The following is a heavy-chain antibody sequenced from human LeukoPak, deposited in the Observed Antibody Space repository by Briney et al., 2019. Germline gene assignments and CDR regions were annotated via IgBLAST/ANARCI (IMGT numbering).Heavy chain of an antibody. CDR1: GFTFSSYG. D-gene: IGHD6-19*01. CDR2: IRYDGSNK. Sequence: GGSLRLSCAASGFTFSSYGMHWVRQAPGKGLEWVAFIRYDGSNKYYADSVKGRFTISRDNAKNSLYLRMNSLRAEDTAVYYCARVAVAGIHAFDIWGQGTMVTVSS. CDR3: ARVAVAGIHAFDI. V-gene: IGHV3-30*02. J-gene: IGHJ3*02.